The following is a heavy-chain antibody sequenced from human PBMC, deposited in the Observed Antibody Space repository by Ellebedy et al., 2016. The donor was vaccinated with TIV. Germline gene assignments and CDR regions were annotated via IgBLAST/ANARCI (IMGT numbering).Heavy chain of an antibody. CDR1: GFTFSYYV. J-gene: IGHJ4*02. D-gene: IGHD4-17*01. CDR2: ISRTDDST. V-gene: IGHV3-23*01. Sequence: GESLKISXTASGFTFSYYVMSWVRQAPGKGLKWVSGISRTDDSTYYADSVKGRFTISRDDPKSTLYLQMNNLRAEDTAVYYCAKDRDDAGDFVFDSWGQGTLVTVSS. CDR3: AKDRDDAGDFVFDS.